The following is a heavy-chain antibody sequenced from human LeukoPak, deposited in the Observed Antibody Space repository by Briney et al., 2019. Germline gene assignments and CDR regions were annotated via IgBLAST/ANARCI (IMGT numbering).Heavy chain of an antibody. CDR2: ISSSSSYI. J-gene: IGHJ4*02. Sequence: GGSLRLSCAASGFTFSSYSMNWVRQAPGKGLEWVSSISSSSSYIYYADSVKGRFTISRDNAKNSLYLQMNSLRAEDTAVYCCAREVVGTMVRGATLGNYWGQGTLVTVPS. D-gene: IGHD3-10*01. CDR1: GFTFSSYS. CDR3: AREVVGTMVRGATLGNY. V-gene: IGHV3-21*01.